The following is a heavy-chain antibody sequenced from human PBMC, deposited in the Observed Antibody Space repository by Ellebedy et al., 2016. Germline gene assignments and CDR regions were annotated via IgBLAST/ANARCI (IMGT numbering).Heavy chain of an antibody. D-gene: IGHD3-10*01. CDR2: INPSGGST. Sequence: ASVKVSCXASGYTFTSYYMHWVRQAPGQGLEWMGIINPSGGSTSYAQKFQGRVSMTTDSSTHTAYMDLRSLRSDDTAMYYCAKTSGWGYGENWGQGTLVTVSS. V-gene: IGHV1-46*01. CDR1: GYTFTSYY. J-gene: IGHJ4*02. CDR3: AKTSGWGYGEN.